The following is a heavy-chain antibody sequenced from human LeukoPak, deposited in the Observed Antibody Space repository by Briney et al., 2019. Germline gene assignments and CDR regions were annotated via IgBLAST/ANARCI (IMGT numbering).Heavy chain of an antibody. CDR1: GGSISSSSYY. CDR3: ARHLSAHLSDAFDI. CDR2: IYYSGST. J-gene: IGHJ3*02. Sequence: SETLSLTCTVSGGSISSSSYYWGWTRQPPGKGLEWIGSIYYSGSTYYNPSLKSRVTISVDTSKNQFSLKLSSVTAADTAVYYCARHLSAHLSDAFDIWGQGTMVTVSS. V-gene: IGHV4-39*01.